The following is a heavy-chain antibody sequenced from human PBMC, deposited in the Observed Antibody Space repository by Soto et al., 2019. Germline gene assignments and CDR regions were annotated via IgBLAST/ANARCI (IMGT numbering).Heavy chain of an antibody. Sequence: GGSLRLSCAASGFTFSSYAMHWVRQAPGRGLEWVAVISYDGSNKYYADSVKGRFTISRDNSKNTLYLQMNSLRAEDTAVYYCARDWGTYYYDSSGYYSDNWFDPCGQGTLVTVSS. CDR2: ISYDGSNK. CDR1: GFTFSSYA. J-gene: IGHJ5*02. V-gene: IGHV3-30-3*01. CDR3: ARDWGTYYYDSSGYYSDNWFDP. D-gene: IGHD3-22*01.